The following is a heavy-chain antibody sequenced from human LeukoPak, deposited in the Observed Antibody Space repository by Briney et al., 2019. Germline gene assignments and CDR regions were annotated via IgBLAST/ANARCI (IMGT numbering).Heavy chain of an antibody. CDR3: ARDSRSIAVAGRSGFDY. CDR2: INSDGSST. V-gene: IGHV3-74*01. J-gene: IGHJ4*02. D-gene: IGHD6-19*01. Sequence: AGSLRLSYAASGLTFSSYWMHWVRQAPGKGLVWVSCINSDGSSTSYADSGKGRFTSSRDNAKSTLYLQMNSLRAEATAVYYCARDSRSIAVAGRSGFDYWGQGTLVTVSS. CDR1: GLTFSSYW.